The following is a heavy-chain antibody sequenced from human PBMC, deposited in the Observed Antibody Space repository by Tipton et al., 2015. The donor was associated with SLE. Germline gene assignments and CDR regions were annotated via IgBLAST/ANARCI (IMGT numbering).Heavy chain of an antibody. CDR1: GGSISSYY. J-gene: IGHJ5*02. D-gene: IGHD2-15*01. Sequence: TLSLTCTVSGGSISSYYWSWIRQPPGKGLEWIGYIHYSGTTNYNPSLKSRVTMSVDTSKNQFSLNLRSVTAADTAVYYCARNPTSYCSGGSCYSPWFDPWGQGTLVTVSS. CDR2: IHYSGTT. CDR3: ARNPTSYCSGGSCYSPWFDP. V-gene: IGHV4-59*01.